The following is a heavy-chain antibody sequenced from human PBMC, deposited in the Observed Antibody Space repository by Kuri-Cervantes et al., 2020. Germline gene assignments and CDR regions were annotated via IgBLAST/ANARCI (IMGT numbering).Heavy chain of an antibody. CDR3: AKSSGYSYKDSGYYFDY. CDR2: ISWNSGSI. CDR1: GFTFDDYA. J-gene: IGHJ4*02. V-gene: IGHV3-9*01. D-gene: IGHD5-18*01. Sequence: GGSLRLSCAASGFTFDDYALHWVRQAPGKGLEWVSGISWNSGSILYADSVKGRFTISRDNAKNSLFLQMNSLEPEDTALCYCAKSSGYSYKDSGYYFDYWGQGTLVTVSS.